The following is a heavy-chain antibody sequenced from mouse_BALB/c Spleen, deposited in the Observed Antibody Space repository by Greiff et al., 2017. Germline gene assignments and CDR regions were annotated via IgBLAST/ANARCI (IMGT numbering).Heavy chain of an antibody. CDR3: ARNPYYRYDGAMDY. CDR2: IWSGGST. CDR1: GFSLTSYG. Sequence: VQLQESGPGLVQPSQSLSITCTVSGFSLTSYGVHWVRQSPGKGLEWLGVIWSGGSTDYNAAFISRLSISKDNSKSQVFFKMNSLQANDTAIYYCARNPYYRYDGAMDYWGQGTSVTVSS. V-gene: IGHV2-2*02. D-gene: IGHD2-14*01. J-gene: IGHJ4*01.